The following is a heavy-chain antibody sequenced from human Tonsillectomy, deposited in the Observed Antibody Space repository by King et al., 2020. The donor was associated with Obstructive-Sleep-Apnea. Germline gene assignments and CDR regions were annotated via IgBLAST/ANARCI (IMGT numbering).Heavy chain of an antibody. CDR1: GFKFINSA. Sequence: QEQLVQSGPAVKKSGTSVEVSCKASGFKFINSAVQWVRQARGQRLEWIGWIVVGSGNTNYAQRFQDRVTITRDMSTSTVYMQLSSLSSEDTAVYYCASEISALGKYVDAYDVGGQGTMVTVSS. J-gene: IGHJ3*01. D-gene: IGHD2/OR15-2a*01. V-gene: IGHV1-58*01. CDR2: IVVGSGNT. CDR3: ASEISALGKYVDAYDV.